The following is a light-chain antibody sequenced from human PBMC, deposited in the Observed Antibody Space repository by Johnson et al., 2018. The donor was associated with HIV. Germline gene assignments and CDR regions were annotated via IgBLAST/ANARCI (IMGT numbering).Light chain of an antibody. V-gene: IGLV1-51*02. CDR2: KNN. CDR3: GAWDSSRSAHFV. Sequence: QSVLTQPPSVSAAPGQKVTISCSGSSSNIGKNYVSWYQQLPGTAPTLLVFKNNDRPSGIPDRFSGSNSGTSATLDTTGLQTGDEADYYCGAWDSSRSAHFVFGTGTKVTVL. J-gene: IGLJ1*01. CDR1: SSNIGKNY.